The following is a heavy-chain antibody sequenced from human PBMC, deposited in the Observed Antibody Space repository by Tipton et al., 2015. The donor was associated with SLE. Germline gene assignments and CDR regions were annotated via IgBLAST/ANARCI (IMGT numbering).Heavy chain of an antibody. D-gene: IGHD3-22*01. CDR1: GYTFSGDY. CDR3: ARETQDDSGGYFYEVYFHH. J-gene: IGHJ1*01. V-gene: IGHV1-2*02. Sequence: QLVQSGAEVKKPGASVKVSCKASGYTFSGDYMHWVRQAPGQGLEWMGWINPNSGVTNYAQRFQGRVTMTRDTSISTAYMELSSLRSDDTAVYYCARETQDDSGGYFYEVYFHHWGQGTLVTVSS. CDR2: INPNSGVT.